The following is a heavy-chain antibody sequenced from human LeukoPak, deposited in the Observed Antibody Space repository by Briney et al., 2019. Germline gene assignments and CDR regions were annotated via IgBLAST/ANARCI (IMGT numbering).Heavy chain of an antibody. CDR3: AKDVNAYCSGDCSDY. CDR2: INDNGAGT. D-gene: IGHD2-21*01. Sequence: QPGGSLRLSCAASGFTFSSYAMRWVRQARGKGLKWGSTINDNGAGTYYADSVKGRFTISRDNTKNMVSLEMNSLRTEDTAVYYCAKDVNAYCSGDCSDYWGQGTLVTVSS. J-gene: IGHJ4*02. V-gene: IGHV3-23*01. CDR1: GFTFSSYA.